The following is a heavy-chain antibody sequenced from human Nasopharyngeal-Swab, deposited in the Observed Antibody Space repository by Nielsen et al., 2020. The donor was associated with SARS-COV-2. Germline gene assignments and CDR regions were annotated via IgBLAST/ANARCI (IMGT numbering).Heavy chain of an antibody. CDR1: GFSVSYNY. CDR3: ASMDFIPSRDY. V-gene: IGHV3-53*01. CDR2: VYSRGET. J-gene: IGHJ4*02. Sequence: GGSLRLSCEVSGFSVSYNYLSWVCPAPGKGLEWVAVVYSRGETHYTDSVRGRFTIPRHNSKNMMNLQLNSLRAEDTAVYYCASMDFIPSRDYWGQGTLVTVSS. D-gene: IGHD3-16*01.